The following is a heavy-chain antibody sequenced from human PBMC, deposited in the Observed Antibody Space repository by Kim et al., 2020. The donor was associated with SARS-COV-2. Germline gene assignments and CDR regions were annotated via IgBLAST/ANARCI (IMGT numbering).Heavy chain of an antibody. V-gene: IGHV3-21*01. D-gene: IGHD7-27*01. CDR3: ARDLGRVHYYYYGMDV. CDR2: ISSSSSYI. Sequence: GGSLRLSCAASGFTFSSYSMNWVRQAPGKGLEWVSSISSSSSYIYYADSVKGRFTISRDNAKNSLYLQMNSLRAEDTAVYYCARDLGRVHYYYYGMDVWGQGTTVTVSS. J-gene: IGHJ6*02. CDR1: GFTFSSYS.